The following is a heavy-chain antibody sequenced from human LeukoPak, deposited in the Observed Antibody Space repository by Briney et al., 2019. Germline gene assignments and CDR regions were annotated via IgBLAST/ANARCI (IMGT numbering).Heavy chain of an antibody. CDR2: IRNKTYRYTT. V-gene: IGHV3-72*01. J-gene: IGHJ3*02. CDR3: VRSEALRAFDI. CDR1: GFTFGDHY. Sequence: PGGSLRPSCAASGFTFGDHYMDWVRQAPGEGLEWVGRIRNKTYRYTTEYAASVKGRFTISRDDSQKSLYLQMNSLKTEDTAVYYCVRSEALRAFDIWGQGTMVTVSS. D-gene: IGHD6-6*01.